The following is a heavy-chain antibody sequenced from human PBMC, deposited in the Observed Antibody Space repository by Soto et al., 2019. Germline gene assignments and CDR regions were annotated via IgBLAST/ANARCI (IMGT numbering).Heavy chain of an antibody. CDR1: GYTFTSYG. Sequence: QVHLVQSGAEVKKPGASVKVSCKGSGYTFTSYGITWVRQAPGQGLEWMGWISAHNGNTNYAQKLQGRVTVTRDTSTRTAYMELRSLRNDDTAVYYCARGRHGDYWGQGALVTVSS. CDR2: ISAHNGNT. CDR3: ARGRHGDY. J-gene: IGHJ4*02. V-gene: IGHV1-18*01.